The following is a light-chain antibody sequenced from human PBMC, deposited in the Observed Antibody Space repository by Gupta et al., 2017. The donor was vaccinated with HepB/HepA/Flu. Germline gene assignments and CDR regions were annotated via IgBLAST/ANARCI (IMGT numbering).Light chain of an antibody. J-gene: IGKJ1*01. CDR1: QNISSW. CDR3: QQDNSFLRT. Sequence: SHISQAPSTLSASVGDRVNITSRASQNISSWLAWYRRKPGTAPRPQIYKASSLGRRVPSRFSGSGSGTELTLTISSLQPDYFATYHRQQDNSFLRTFGQGTKVEIK. CDR2: KAS. V-gene: IGKV1-5*03.